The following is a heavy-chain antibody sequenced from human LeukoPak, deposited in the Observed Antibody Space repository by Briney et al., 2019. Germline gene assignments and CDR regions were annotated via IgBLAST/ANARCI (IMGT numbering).Heavy chain of an antibody. V-gene: IGHV1-2*02. Sequence: ASVKVSCKASGYTFTGYYMHWVRQAPGQGLEWMGWINPNSGGTNYAQKFQGRVTISVDTSKNQFSLKLSSVTAADTAVYYCARHRTGFGILTGYFDYWGQGTLVTVSS. CDR2: INPNSGGT. D-gene: IGHD3-9*01. CDR1: GYTFTGYY. J-gene: IGHJ4*02. CDR3: ARHRTGFGILTGYFDY.